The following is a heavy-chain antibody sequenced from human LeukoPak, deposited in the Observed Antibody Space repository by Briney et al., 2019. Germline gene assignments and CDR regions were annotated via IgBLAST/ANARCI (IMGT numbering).Heavy chain of an antibody. J-gene: IGHJ6*03. CDR1: GGSISSYY. V-gene: IGHV4-34*01. CDR2: INHSGST. Sequence: SETLSLTCTVSGGSISSYYWSWIRQPPGKGLEWIGEINHSGSTNYNPSLKSRVTISVDTSKNQFSLKLSSVTAADTAVYYCARHRAYYYYMDVWGQGTTVTVSS. CDR3: ARHRAYYYYMDV.